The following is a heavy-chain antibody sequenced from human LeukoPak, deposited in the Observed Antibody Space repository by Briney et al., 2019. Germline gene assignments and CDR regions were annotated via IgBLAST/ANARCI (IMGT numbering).Heavy chain of an antibody. Sequence: ASVKVSCKVSGYTLTELSMHWVRRAPGKGLEWMGGFDPEDGETIYAQKFQGRVTMTEDTSTDRAYMELSSLRSEDTAVYYCATDALYDSSGYSNFDYWGQGTLVTVSS. V-gene: IGHV1-24*01. CDR1: GYTLTELS. J-gene: IGHJ4*02. D-gene: IGHD3-22*01. CDR3: ATDALYDSSGYSNFDY. CDR2: FDPEDGET.